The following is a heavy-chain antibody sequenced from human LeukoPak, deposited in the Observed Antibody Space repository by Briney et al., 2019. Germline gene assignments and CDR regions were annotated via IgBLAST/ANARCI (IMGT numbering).Heavy chain of an antibody. CDR2: INPSGGST. CDR3: ARASRPQKGGDY. Sequence: ASVKVSCKASGYTFTSYYMHWVRQAPGQGLEWMGIINPSGGSTSYAQKLQGRVTMTTDTSTSTAYMELRSLRSDDTAVYYCARASRPQKGGDYWGQGTLVTVSS. CDR1: GYTFTSYY. J-gene: IGHJ4*02. V-gene: IGHV1-46*01.